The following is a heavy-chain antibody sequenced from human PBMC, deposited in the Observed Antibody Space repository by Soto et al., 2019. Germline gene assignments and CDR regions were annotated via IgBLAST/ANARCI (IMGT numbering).Heavy chain of an antibody. CDR3: GRDPMDSTPIDL. D-gene: IGHD2-15*01. J-gene: IGHJ4*02. CDR1: GFTFSSYW. V-gene: IGHV3-74*01. Sequence: EVQLVESGEGLVQPGGSLRLSCVTSGFTFSSYWMHWVRQDPGKGLVWVACLSGDGTDTRYADSVKGRFSISRDNAKDTLYLQMNSLKNEDTAVYFCGRDPMDSTPIDLWGQGALVTVSS. CDR2: LSGDGTDT.